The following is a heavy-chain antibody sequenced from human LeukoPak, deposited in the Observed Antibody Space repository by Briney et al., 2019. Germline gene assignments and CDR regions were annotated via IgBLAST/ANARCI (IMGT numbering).Heavy chain of an antibody. V-gene: IGHV3-7*01. D-gene: IGHD3-16*02. CDR2: IKQDGSEK. CDR1: GFTFSSYW. J-gene: IGHJ6*03. Sequence: GGSLRLSCAASGFTFSSYWMSWVRQAPGKGLEWVANIKQDGSEKYYVDSVKGRFTISRDNAKNSLYLQMNSLRAEDTAVYYCAREGLVDYYYYYYMDVWGKGTTVTVSS. CDR3: AREGLVDYYYYYYMDV.